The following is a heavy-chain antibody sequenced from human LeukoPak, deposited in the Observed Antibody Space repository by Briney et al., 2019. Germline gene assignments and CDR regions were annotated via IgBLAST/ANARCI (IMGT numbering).Heavy chain of an antibody. CDR1: GVSSSSYN. V-gene: IGHV4-59*01. J-gene: IGHJ5*01. CDR2: IYYSGST. Sequence: PSENLSFTCTVSGVSSSSYNWSWLRKPPGNGLEWIGYIYYSGSTNYTPSLKSRVTISVDTSKNQFSLKLSSGAAAGTAVYYCARDGYNWFDSWGQGTLVTVSS. CDR3: ARDGYNWFDS.